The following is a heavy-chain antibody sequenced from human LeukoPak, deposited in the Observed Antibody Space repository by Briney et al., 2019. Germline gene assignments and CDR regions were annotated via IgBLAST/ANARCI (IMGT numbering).Heavy chain of an antibody. V-gene: IGHV3-20*04. CDR1: GFTFDDYG. J-gene: IGHJ4*02. D-gene: IGHD3-10*01. CDR2: INWNAGST. CDR3: ARAPHYYGSGTYFDY. Sequence: GGSLRLSCAASGFTFDDYGMTWVRHAPGKGLEWVSGINWNAGSTVYAHSVKGRFTISRDNAKNSLYLQVNSLRAEDTALYYCARAPHYYGSGTYFDYWGQGTLVTVSS.